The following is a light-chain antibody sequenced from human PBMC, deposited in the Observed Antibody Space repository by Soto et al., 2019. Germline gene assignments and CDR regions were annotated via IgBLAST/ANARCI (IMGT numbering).Light chain of an antibody. CDR2: DAS. Sequence: DIQLTQSPSFLSASVGDRVTITCRASQTVSSYLVWYQQKPGKAPKVPITDASTLQSGVPSRFSGSGFGTEFTLTIRGLQPEDVATYYCQQLNNFVTFGPGTKVNI. CDR3: QQLNNFVT. V-gene: IGKV1-9*01. CDR1: QTVSSY. J-gene: IGKJ3*01.